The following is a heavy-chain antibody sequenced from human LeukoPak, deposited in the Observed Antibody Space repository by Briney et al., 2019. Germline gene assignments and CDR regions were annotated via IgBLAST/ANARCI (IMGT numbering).Heavy chain of an antibody. CDR1: GGSISSSSYY. Sequence: PSETLSLTCTVSGGSISSSSYYWGWIRQPPGKGLEWIGSIYYTGNTYYNPSLKSRVTISVDTSKNQFSLKLSSVTAADTAVYYCARGVYFLSGAPSWGQGTLVTVSS. CDR3: ARGVYFLSGAPS. V-gene: IGHV4-39*07. J-gene: IGHJ5*02. CDR2: IYYTGNT. D-gene: IGHD3-9*01.